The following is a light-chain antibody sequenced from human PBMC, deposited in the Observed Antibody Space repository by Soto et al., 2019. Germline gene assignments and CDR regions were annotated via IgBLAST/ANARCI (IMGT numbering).Light chain of an antibody. CDR2: DVT. CDR3: SSYSSSTTHVV. Sequence: QSALTQPAFVSGSPGRSVTISCTGTSTDVGGFNYVSWYQHLPGRAPKLIIYDVTNRPSGISYRFSASKSGRTAPLTISGLQAEDEADYYCSSYSSSTTHVVFGGGTKVTVL. V-gene: IGLV2-14*03. CDR1: STDVGGFNY. J-gene: IGLJ2*01.